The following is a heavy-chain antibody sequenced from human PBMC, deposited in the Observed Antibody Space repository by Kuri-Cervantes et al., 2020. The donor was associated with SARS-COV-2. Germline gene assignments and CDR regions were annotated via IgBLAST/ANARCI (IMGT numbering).Heavy chain of an antibody. D-gene: IGHD6-19*01. J-gene: IGHJ4*02. CDR2: IYYSGST. Sequence: GSLRLSCTVSGGSISSSSYYWGWIRQPPGKGLEWIGSIYYSGSTYYNPSLKSRVTISVDTSMNQFSLKLSSVTAADTAVYYCARFGIAVARSVDYWGQGTLVTVSS. CDR1: GGSISSSSYY. V-gene: IGHV4-39*01. CDR3: ARFGIAVARSVDY.